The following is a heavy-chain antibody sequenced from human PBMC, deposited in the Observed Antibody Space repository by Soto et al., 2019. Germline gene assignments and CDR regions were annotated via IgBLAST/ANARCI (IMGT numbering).Heavy chain of an antibody. CDR2: IYYSGST. CDR3: ARVNNYYDSSGYYFYYFDY. V-gene: IGHV4-59*01. Sequence: SETLSLTCTVSGDSINGYYWSWIRQPPGKGLEWIGYIYYSGSTNYNPSLKSRVTISVDRSKNHFSLKLSSVTTADTAVYYCARVNNYYDSSGYYFYYFDYWGQGTLVTVYS. D-gene: IGHD3-22*01. CDR1: GDSINGYY. J-gene: IGHJ4*02.